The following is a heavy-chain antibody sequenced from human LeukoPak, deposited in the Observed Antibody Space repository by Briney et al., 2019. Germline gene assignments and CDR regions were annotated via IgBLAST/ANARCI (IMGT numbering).Heavy chain of an antibody. J-gene: IGHJ6*02. CDR2: IYYSGST. D-gene: IGHD4-23*01. CDR1: GGSISSYY. V-gene: IGHV4-59*01. Sequence: SETLSLTCTVSGGSISSYYWSWIRQPPGKGLEWIGYIYYSGSTNYNPSLKSRVTISVDTSKNQFSLKLSSVTAADTAVYYCARDRLLGGNSGYGMDVWGQGTTVTVSS. CDR3: ARDRLLGGNSGYGMDV.